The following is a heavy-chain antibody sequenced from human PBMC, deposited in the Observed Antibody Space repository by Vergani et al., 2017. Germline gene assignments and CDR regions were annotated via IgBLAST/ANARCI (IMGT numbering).Heavy chain of an antibody. CDR3: ARVVPAAAIRGMNWFDP. J-gene: IGHJ5*02. V-gene: IGHV4-4*02. Sequence: QVQLQESGPGLVKPSGTLSLTCAVSGGSISSSNWWSWVRQPPGKGLEWIGEIYHSWSTNYNPSLKSRVTISVDKSKNQFSLKLSSVTAADTAVYYCARVVPAAAIRGMNWFDPWGQGTLVTVSS. D-gene: IGHD2-2*01. CDR1: GGSISSSNW. CDR2: IYHSWST.